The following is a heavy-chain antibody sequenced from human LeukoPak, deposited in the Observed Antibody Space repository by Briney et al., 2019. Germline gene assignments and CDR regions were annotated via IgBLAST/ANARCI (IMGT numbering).Heavy chain of an antibody. CDR3: ARSDGYGLVGI. V-gene: IGHV4-39*07. D-gene: IGHD3-10*01. Sequence: SETLSLTCSVSGASISSGSNYWGWIRQPPGKTLEWIGSIYSSGSTYYNPSLKSQVIIIIDTPKNPFSLTLSSVTAADTAVYYCARSDGYGLVGIWGQGTMVTVSS. CDR1: GASISSGSNY. CDR2: IYSSGST. J-gene: IGHJ3*02.